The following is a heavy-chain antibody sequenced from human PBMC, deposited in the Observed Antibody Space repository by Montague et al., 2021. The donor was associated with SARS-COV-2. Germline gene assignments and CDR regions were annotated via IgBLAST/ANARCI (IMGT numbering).Heavy chain of an antibody. J-gene: IGHJ5*02. Sequence: PALVKPTQTLTLTCTFSGFSLSTSGVGAGWIRQPPGKALEWPALIYWDDDKRYSPSLKSRLTITKDTSKNQVVLTMTNMDPVDTATYYCAHRPSIAAAGTFRFDPWGQGTLVTVSS. CDR1: GFSLSTSGVG. D-gene: IGHD6-13*01. CDR2: IYWDDDK. CDR3: AHRPSIAAAGTFRFDP. V-gene: IGHV2-5*02.